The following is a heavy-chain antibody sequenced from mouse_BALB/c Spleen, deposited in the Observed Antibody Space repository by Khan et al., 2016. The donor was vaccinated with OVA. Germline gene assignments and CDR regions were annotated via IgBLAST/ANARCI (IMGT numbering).Heavy chain of an antibody. Sequence: VELVESGGDLMKPGASVKISCKATGYTFSSYWIEWVKQRPGHGLEWIGQIFPGSVSTTYNEKFKGQATFTADTSSNTAYMEISSLSSEASAVYYWARGGYGGFAYGGQGTLVTVSA. CDR2: IFPGSVST. D-gene: IGHD2-2*01. CDR3: ARGGYGGFAY. V-gene: IGHV1-9*01. CDR1: GYTFSSYW. J-gene: IGHJ3*01.